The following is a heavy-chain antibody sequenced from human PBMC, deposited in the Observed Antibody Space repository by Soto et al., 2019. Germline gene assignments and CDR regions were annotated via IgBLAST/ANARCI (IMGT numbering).Heavy chain of an antibody. CDR1: GYTFSSYH. CDR2: ISAYNGNA. J-gene: IGHJ4*02. V-gene: IGHV1-18*01. CDR3: ARDLPPVDY. Sequence: QIQLVQSGAEVKKPGASVKVSCKASGYTFSSYHITWVRQAPGQGLEWMGWISAYNGNANYAQNLQCRVTMTTDPSTSTAYMELRSLRCDDTAVYYCARDLPPVDYWGQGTLVTVSS.